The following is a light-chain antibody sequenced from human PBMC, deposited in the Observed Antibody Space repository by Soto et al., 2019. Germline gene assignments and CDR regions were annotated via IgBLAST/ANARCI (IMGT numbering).Light chain of an antibody. CDR2: GSS. CDR3: QQRRSWPPTIT. CDR1: QSVRST. V-gene: IGKV3-15*01. J-gene: IGKJ5*01. Sequence: EIVMTQSPATLSVSPGERATLSCRASQSVRSTLAWYQQKPGQAPGLLIYGSSARANGVPARFSGSGPGTEFNLTISSLQSEDFAVYYCQQRRSWPPTITFGQGTRLEIK.